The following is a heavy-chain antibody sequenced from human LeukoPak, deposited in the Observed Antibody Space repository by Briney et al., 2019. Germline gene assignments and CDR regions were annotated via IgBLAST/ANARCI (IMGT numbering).Heavy chain of an antibody. J-gene: IGHJ4*02. Sequence: KTSETLSLTCSVSGGSISNYYWSWIRQPPGKGLEWIGYIYYSGSSNYNPSLNSRVTMSVDTSKNQFSLKLTSVTAADTAVYYCARGPTVGGYQLPIDYWGQGTLVTVSS. CDR3: ARGPTVGGYQLPIDY. CDR2: IYYSGSS. V-gene: IGHV4-59*01. D-gene: IGHD2-2*01. CDR1: GGSISNYY.